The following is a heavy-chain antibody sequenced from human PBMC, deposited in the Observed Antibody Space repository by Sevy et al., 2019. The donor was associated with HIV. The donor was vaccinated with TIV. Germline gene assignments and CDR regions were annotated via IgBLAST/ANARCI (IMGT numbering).Heavy chain of an antibody. J-gene: IGHJ4*02. D-gene: IGHD6-19*01. V-gene: IGHV4-61*01. CDR2: IYKSGRT. CDR1: GGSVSSGSYY. Sequence: SETLSLTCTVSGGSVSSGSYYWTWIRQPPGKGLEWIGYIYKSGRTNYNPSLKSRVTISVDTSKNQFSLKLSSVTAADTVVYYCARDHGHGGWLVDYWGQGTLVTVSS. CDR3: ARDHGHGGWLVDY.